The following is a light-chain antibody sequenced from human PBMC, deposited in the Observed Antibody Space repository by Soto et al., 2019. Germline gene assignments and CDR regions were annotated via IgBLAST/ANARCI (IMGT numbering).Light chain of an antibody. CDR3: CSYAGGYIYL. V-gene: IGLV2-11*01. J-gene: IGLJ1*01. CDR2: DVT. CDR1: GNDVGAYNY. Sequence: QSVLAQPRSVSGSPGQSVTITCTVTGNDVGAYNYVSWYQQHPGRPPKLMIYDVTKWPSGVPERFSGSKSGNTASLTISGLQAEDEADYFCCSYAGGYIYLFGTGTKVTLL.